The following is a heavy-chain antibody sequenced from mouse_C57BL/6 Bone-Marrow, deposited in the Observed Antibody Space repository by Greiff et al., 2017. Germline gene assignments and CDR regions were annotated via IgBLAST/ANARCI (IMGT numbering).Heavy chain of an antibody. CDR1: GYTFTSYW. CDR2: IYPGSGST. Sequence: VQLQQPGAELVKPGASVKMSCKASGYTFTSYWITWVKQRPGQGLEWIGDIYPGSGSTNYNEKFKSKATLTGDTSSSTAYMQLSSLTSEDSAVYYCARPYYSNYWYFDVWGTGTTVTVSS. J-gene: IGHJ1*03. V-gene: IGHV1-55*01. CDR3: ARPYYSNYWYFDV. D-gene: IGHD2-5*01.